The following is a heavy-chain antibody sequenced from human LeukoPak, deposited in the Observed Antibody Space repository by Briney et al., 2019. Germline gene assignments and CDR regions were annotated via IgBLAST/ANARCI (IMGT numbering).Heavy chain of an antibody. J-gene: IGHJ4*02. Sequence: GGSLRLSCAASGFTFSGSGMHWVRQAPGKGLEWVAFIRSDGSNKYYADSVKGRFTISRDNSKDTLYLQMNSLRAEDTAVYYCAKDSRNLPFDYWGQGTLVTVSS. CDR1: GFTFSGSG. CDR3: AKDSRNLPFDY. V-gene: IGHV3-30*02. CDR2: IRSDGSNK. D-gene: IGHD1-14*01.